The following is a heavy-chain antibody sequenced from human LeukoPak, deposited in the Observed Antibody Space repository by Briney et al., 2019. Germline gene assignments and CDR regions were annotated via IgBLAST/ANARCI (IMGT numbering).Heavy chain of an antibody. CDR3: ARSRNEWLDY. CDR2: ISNTGISI. V-gene: IGHV3-48*03. CDR1: GFTFSNYE. D-gene: IGHD5-24*01. Sequence: GGSLRLSCAASGFTFSNYEMNWIRQAPGKGLEWVSYISNTGISINYADSVKGRFTISRDNAKNSLYLQMNSLRAEDTAVYYRARSRNEWLDYWGRGTLVTVSS. J-gene: IGHJ4*02.